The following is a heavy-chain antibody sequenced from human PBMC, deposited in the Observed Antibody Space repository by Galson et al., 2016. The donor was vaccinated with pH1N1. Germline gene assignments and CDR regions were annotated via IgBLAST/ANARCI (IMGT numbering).Heavy chain of an antibody. D-gene: IGHD1-26*01. V-gene: IGHV3-23*01. CDR3: AKDLVLGGSNGGSPFDY. CDR2: ISGTGDRK. J-gene: IGHJ4*02. CDR1: GFTFDKYG. Sequence: SLRLSCAASGFTFDKYGVSWVRQAPGKGLEWVSIISGTGDRKYYADSVKGRFTISRDNSKNTLYLQMNSLRAEDTAVYYCAKDLVLGGSNGGSPFDYWGQGSLVTVSS.